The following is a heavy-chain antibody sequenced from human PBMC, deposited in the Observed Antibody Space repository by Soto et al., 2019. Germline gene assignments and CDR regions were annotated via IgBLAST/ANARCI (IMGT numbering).Heavy chain of an antibody. CDR1: GGTFSSYA. J-gene: IGHJ5*02. Sequence: VASVKVSCKASGGTFSSYAISWVRQAPGQGLEWMGGIIPIFGTANYAQKFQGRVTITADESTSTAYMELSSLRSEDTAVYYCARDPNYYGSGSYRAYGAINWFDPWGQGTLVTVSS. D-gene: IGHD3-10*01. CDR2: IIPIFGTA. V-gene: IGHV1-69*13. CDR3: ARDPNYYGSGSYRAYGAINWFDP.